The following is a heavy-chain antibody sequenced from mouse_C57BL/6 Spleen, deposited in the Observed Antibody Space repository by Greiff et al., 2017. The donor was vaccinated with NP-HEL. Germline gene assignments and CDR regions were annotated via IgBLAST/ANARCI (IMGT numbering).Heavy chain of an antibody. Sequence: QVHVKQSGAELVKPGASVKLSCKASGYTFTSYWMHWVKQRPGQGLEWIGYINPSSGYTKYNQKFKDKATLTADKSSSTAYMQLSSLTYEDSAVYYCAKYSNLDYWGQGTTLTVSS. V-gene: IGHV1-7*01. CDR2: INPSSGYT. J-gene: IGHJ2*01. CDR1: GYTFTSYW. D-gene: IGHD2-5*01. CDR3: AKYSNLDY.